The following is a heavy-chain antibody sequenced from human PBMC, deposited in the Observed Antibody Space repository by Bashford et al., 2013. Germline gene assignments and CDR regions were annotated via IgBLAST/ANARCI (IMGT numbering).Heavy chain of an antibody. CDR2: ISGSGGST. V-gene: IGHV3-23*01. J-gene: IGHJ4*02. D-gene: IGHD4-23*01. CDR3: ARAHEYGGNVYDY. Sequence: GGSLRLSCSASGFSFSFSSMHWVRQAPGKGLEWVSAISGSGGSTYYADSVKGRFTISRDDSKNTLYLQMNSLRAEDTAVYYCARAHEYGGNVYDYWGQGTLVTVSS. CDR1: GFSFSFSS.